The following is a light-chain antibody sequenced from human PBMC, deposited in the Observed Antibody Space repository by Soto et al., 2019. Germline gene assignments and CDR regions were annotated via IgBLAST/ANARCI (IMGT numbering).Light chain of an antibody. V-gene: IGKV1-39*01. Sequence: DIQMTQSPSSLSASVGDRVAISCRAGRTISRYLNWYQQKPGKAPKLLIYAASTLQSGVPSRFSGSGSGTDFTLTISSLQPEDFATYYCQQSYGTPNTFGPGTKVDIK. J-gene: IGKJ3*01. CDR2: AAS. CDR3: QQSYGTPNT. CDR1: RTISRY.